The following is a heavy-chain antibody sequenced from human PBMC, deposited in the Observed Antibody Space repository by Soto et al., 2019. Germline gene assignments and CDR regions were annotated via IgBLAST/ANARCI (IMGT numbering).Heavy chain of an antibody. CDR2: INSDGSST. CDR3: ARLGVWSGAYYYMDV. D-gene: IGHD3-3*01. J-gene: IGHJ6*03. V-gene: IGHV3-74*01. Sequence: EMQVVESGGGLVQRGGSLRLSCVASGFTFSTSWMTWVRQAPGKGLVWVARINSDGSSTRYADSVKGRFTISRDNAKNTLYLQMDSLRGDDTALYYCARLGVWSGAYYYMDVWGKGTTVTVS. CDR1: GFTFSTSW.